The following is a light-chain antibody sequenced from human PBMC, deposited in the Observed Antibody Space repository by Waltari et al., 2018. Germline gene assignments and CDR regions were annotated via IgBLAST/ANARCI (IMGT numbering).Light chain of an antibody. J-gene: IGLJ3*02. Sequence: QSALPQPPSASGPPGQSVPISCTCTTSDIGPSHYVSWYQQHPGKAPKLIIDEVTKRPSGVPDRFSGSKSGNTASLTVSGLQPEDEADYYCASFAGNFIWVFGGGTKLTVL. CDR3: ASFAGNFIWV. CDR2: EVT. V-gene: IGLV2-8*01. CDR1: TSDIGPSHY.